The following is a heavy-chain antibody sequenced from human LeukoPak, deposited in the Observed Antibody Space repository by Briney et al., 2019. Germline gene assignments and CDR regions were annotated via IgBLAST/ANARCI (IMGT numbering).Heavy chain of an antibody. Sequence: GGSLRLSRAASGFTFSSYGMHWVRQAPGKGLEWVAVIWYDGSNKYYADSVKGRFTISRDNSKNTLYLQMNSLRAEDTAVYYCARVGGGYYDFWSGYSMDVWGQGTTVTVSS. CDR1: GFTFSSYG. CDR3: ARVGGGYYDFWSGYSMDV. V-gene: IGHV3-33*01. J-gene: IGHJ6*02. D-gene: IGHD3-3*01. CDR2: IWYDGSNK.